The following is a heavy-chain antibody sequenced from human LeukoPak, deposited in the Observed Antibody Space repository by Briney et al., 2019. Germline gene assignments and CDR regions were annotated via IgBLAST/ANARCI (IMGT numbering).Heavy chain of an antibody. D-gene: IGHD6-19*01. Sequence: SETLSLTCTVSGGSISSYYWSWIRQPPGKGLEWIGYIYYSGSTNYNPSLKSRVTVSVDTSQNQFSLKVSSVTAADTAVYYCARVSRSGWYYFDYWGQGTPVTVSS. V-gene: IGHV4-59*01. CDR2: IYYSGST. CDR3: ARVSRSGWYYFDY. J-gene: IGHJ4*02. CDR1: GGSISSYY.